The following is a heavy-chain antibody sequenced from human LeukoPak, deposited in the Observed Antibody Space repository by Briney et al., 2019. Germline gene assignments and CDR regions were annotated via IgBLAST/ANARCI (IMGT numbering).Heavy chain of an antibody. CDR1: GGSISSSSYY. CDR3: ARHKGPLWFGEFSCFDY. CDR2: IYYSGST. J-gene: IGHJ4*02. D-gene: IGHD3-10*01. V-gene: IGHV4-39*01. Sequence: SETLSLTCTVSGGSISSSSYYWGWIRQPPGKGLEWIGSIYYSGSTYHNPSLKSRVTISVDTSKNQFSLKLSSVTAADTAVYYCARHKGPLWFGEFSCFDYWGQGTLVTVSS.